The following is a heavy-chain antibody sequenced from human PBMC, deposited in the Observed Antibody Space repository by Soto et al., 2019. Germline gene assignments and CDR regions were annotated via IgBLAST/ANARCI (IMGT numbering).Heavy chain of an antibody. CDR2: IDWDDDE. J-gene: IGHJ4*02. CDR1: GFSLSTSGVG. V-gene: IGHV2-70*11. CDR3: ARTLGSSTLDY. D-gene: IGHD6-13*01. Sequence: SGPTLVNPTQPLTLTCTFSGFSLSTSGVGVGWIRQPPGKALEWLARIDWDDDEYYSTSLKTRLTISKDTSKNLVVLTMTNMDPTDTATYYCARTLGSSTLDYWGQGTLVTVSS.